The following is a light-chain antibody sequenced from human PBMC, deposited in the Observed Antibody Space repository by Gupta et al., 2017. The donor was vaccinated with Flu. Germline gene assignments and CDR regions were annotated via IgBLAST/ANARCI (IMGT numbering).Light chain of an antibody. CDR1: SSNIGNNY. CDR3: GTWDNNLSVVL. J-gene: IGLJ2*01. CDR2: END. Sequence: QSVLTPPPSVSAAPGQRVTISCSGSSSNIGNNYVAWYQQLPGTAPKLLIYENDKRPSGIPDRFSGSKSGTSATLDITGLQTGDEADDYCGTWDNNLSVVLFGGGTNLSVL. V-gene: IGLV1-51*02.